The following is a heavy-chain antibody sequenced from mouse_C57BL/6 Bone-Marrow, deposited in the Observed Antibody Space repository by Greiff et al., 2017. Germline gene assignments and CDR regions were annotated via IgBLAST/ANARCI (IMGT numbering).Heavy chain of an antibody. Sequence: VQLQESGAELVRPGTSVKVSCKASGYAFTNYLIEWVKQRPGQGLAWIGVINPGSGGTNYNEKFKGKAPLTADKSSSTAYMQLSSLTSEDSAVYFCARSKNWDSWFAYWGQGTLVTVSA. V-gene: IGHV1-54*01. J-gene: IGHJ3*01. CDR2: INPGSGGT. CDR1: GYAFTNYL. CDR3: ARSKNWDSWFAY. D-gene: IGHD4-1*01.